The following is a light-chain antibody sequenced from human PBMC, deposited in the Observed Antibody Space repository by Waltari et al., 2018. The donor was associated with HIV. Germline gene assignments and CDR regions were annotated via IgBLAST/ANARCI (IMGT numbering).Light chain of an antibody. CDR1: SSKIGAGND. J-gene: IGLJ3*02. CDR3: QSYDISLSGWV. CDR2: GNT. V-gene: IGLV1-40*01. Sequence: QSVLTQPPSVSGAPGQRVTIPRTGGSSKIGAGNDINWYQQFPGTAPKVLIYGNTYRPSGVPDRFSGSKSGSSASLLITGLQAEDDADYYCQSYDISLSGWVFGGGTKLTVL.